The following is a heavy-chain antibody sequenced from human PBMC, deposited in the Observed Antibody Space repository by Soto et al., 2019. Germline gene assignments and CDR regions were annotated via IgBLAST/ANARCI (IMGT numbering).Heavy chain of an antibody. CDR2: INTSGGST. Sequence: QVQLVQSGAEVKKPGASVKVSCKASGYTFTSYYMHWVRQAPGQGLEWMGIINTSGGSTSYAQKFQGRVTMTRDTSTSTVYMELSSLRSEDTAVYYCARGDIVVVVAATRSLYFDYWGQGTLVTVSS. CDR1: GYTFTSYY. V-gene: IGHV1-46*01. D-gene: IGHD2-15*01. J-gene: IGHJ4*02. CDR3: ARGDIVVVVAATRSLYFDY.